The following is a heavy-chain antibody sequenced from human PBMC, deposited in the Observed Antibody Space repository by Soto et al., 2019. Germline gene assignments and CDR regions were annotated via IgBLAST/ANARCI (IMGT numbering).Heavy chain of an antibody. CDR3: STRAYDTNGYYRFDP. CDR1: GGSFSGHS. CDR2: INHSGRV. D-gene: IGHD3-22*01. J-gene: IGHJ5*01. V-gene: IGHV4-34*01. Sequence: NPSETLSLTCAVYGGSFSGHSWTWIRQSPGKGLEWIGDINHSGRVNYSPSLKSRVTISLDTSKNQFSLTLSVVTAADTAMYYCSTRAYDTNGYYRFDPWGQGTLVTVSS.